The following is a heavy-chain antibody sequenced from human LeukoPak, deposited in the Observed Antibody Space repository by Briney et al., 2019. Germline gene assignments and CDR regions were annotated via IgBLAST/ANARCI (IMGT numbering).Heavy chain of an antibody. D-gene: IGHD1-1*01. CDR3: ARCTTGRTFGSLREIKRSREIDY. V-gene: IGHV3-21*01. Sequence: GGSLRLSYAASGFTFSSYSMNWVRQAPGKGLEWVSSISSSSSNIYYADSVKGRFTISRDNAKNSLYLQMNSLRVEDTAVYYCARCTTGRTFGSLREIKRSREIDYWGQGTLVTVSS. CDR2: ISSSSSNI. J-gene: IGHJ4*02. CDR1: GFTFSSYS.